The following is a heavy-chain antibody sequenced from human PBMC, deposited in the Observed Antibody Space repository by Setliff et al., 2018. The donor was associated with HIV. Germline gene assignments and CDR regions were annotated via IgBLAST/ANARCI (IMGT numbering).Heavy chain of an antibody. J-gene: IGHJ6*03. CDR3: ARGDREQLESIHGGVYFYYMNV. D-gene: IGHD6-13*01. CDR1: GGTFSSYA. CDR2: IIPIFGTA. Sequence: ASVKVSCKASGGTFSSYAISWVRQAPGQGLEWMGGIIPIFGTAKSAQKFQGRVTITADEYTSTAYKELSSLRSEDTAMHYCARGDREQLESIHGGVYFYYMNVWGKGTTVTVSS. V-gene: IGHV1-69*13.